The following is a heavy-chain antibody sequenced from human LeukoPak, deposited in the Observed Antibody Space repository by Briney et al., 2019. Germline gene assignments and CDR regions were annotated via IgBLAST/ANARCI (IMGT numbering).Heavy chain of an antibody. V-gene: IGHV3-74*01. CDR2: INSDGSSI. Sequence: TGGSLRLSCAASGFTFSDYWMHWVRQAPGKGLEWVSRINSDGSSISYADSVKGRFTISRDNAKNTLYLQMHSLRAEDTAVYYCARAYRLRFDPWGQGTLVTVSS. CDR3: ARAYRLRFDP. CDR1: GFTFSDYW. D-gene: IGHD3-16*02. J-gene: IGHJ5*02.